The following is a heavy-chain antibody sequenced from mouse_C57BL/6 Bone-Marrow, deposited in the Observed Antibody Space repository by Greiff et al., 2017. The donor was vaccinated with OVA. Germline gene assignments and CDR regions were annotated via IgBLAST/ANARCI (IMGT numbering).Heavy chain of an antibody. Sequence: VQLQQPGAELVKPGASVKLSCKASGYTFTSYWMHWVKQRPGQGLEWIGMIHPNSGSTNYNEKFKSKATLTVDKSSSPAYMQLSSLTSEDSAVYYCARSGGIYYYGSSYPEFADWGQGTLVTVAA. D-gene: IGHD1-1*01. CDR1: GYTFTSYW. CDR2: IHPNSGST. CDR3: ARSGGIYYYGSSYPEFAD. J-gene: IGHJ3*01. V-gene: IGHV1-64*01.